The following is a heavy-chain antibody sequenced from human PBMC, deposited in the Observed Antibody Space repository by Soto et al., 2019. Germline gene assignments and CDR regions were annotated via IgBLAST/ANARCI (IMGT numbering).Heavy chain of an antibody. V-gene: IGHV3-74*01. CDR2: MSPDGSST. CDR1: GFTFNTYW. Sequence: EVQLVESGGGLVQPGGSLRLSCTASGFTFNTYWMHWVRQVPGKGLVWVSRMSPDGSSTNYADSVKGRFTISRDNAKNTLYLQMNNVRAEDTAVYYCARRIAVAGCFDWWGRGTLVTVSS. CDR3: ARRIAVAGCFDW. J-gene: IGHJ4*02. D-gene: IGHD6-19*01.